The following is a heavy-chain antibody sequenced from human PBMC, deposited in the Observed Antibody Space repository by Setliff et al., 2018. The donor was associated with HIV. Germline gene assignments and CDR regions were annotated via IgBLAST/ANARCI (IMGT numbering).Heavy chain of an antibody. CDR2: VSAYNGDT. CDR3: ARETEVKGYYDSSGSWGLGY. Sequence: ASVKVSCKASNYTFTSFGISWVRQAPGQGLEWMGWVSAYNGDTTYAPRLQGRVTMTTDTATNTAYMELSSLRSEDTAVYYCARETEVKGYYDSSGSWGLGYWGQGTLVTVSS. V-gene: IGHV1-18*01. CDR1: NYTFTSFG. J-gene: IGHJ4*02. D-gene: IGHD3-22*01.